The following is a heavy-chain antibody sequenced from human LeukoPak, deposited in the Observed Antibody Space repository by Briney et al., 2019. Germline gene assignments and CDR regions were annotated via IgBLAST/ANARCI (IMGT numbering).Heavy chain of an antibody. D-gene: IGHD5-12*01. J-gene: IGHJ4*02. CDR3: ARHTVWVGYD. V-gene: IGHV4-39*01. CDR1: GDSISSSSSY. CDR2: IYYSGST. Sequence: SGTLSLTCTVSGDSISSSSSYWGWIRQPPGKGLEWIGSIYYSGSTYYNPSLKSRVTISVDTSNSQFSPKLNSVTAADTAVCYCARHTVWVGYDWGQGTLVTVSS.